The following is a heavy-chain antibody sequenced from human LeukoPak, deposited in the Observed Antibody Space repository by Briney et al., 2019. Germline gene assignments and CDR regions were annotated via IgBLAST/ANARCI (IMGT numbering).Heavy chain of an antibody. V-gene: IGHV3-21*01. D-gene: IGHD2-15*01. Sequence: GXSLRLSCAASGFTFSSYSMNWVRQAPGKGLEWVSSISSSSSYIYYADSVKGRFTISRDKAKNSLYLQMNSLRAEDTAVYYCARATPPLLNDYWGQGTLVTVSS. CDR1: GFTFSSYS. CDR3: ARATPPLLNDY. J-gene: IGHJ4*02. CDR2: ISSSSSYI.